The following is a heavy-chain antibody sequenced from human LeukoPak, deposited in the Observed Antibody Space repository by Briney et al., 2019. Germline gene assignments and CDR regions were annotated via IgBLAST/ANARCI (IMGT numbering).Heavy chain of an antibody. CDR2: INHSGST. V-gene: IGHV4-34*01. CDR1: GGSFSGYY. Sequence: SETLSLTCAVYGGSFSGYYWSWIRQPPGKGLEWIGEINHSGSTNYNPSPKSRVTISVDTSKNQFSLKLSSVTAADTAVYYCARARPRYYDILTGPRNWFDPWGQGTLVTVSS. D-gene: IGHD3-9*01. CDR3: ARARPRYYDILTGPRNWFDP. J-gene: IGHJ5*02.